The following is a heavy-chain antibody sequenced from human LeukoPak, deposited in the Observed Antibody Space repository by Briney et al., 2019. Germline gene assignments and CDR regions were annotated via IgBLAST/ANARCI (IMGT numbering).Heavy chain of an antibody. CDR3: AKDRCSGGSCYSGFDY. J-gene: IGHJ4*02. CDR1: GFTFSSFA. D-gene: IGHD2-15*01. Sequence: GGALRLSCAASGFTFSSFAMSWVRQAPGKGLEWVSAISGRGGSTYYADAVKGRFTISRDNSKNTLYQQMNSLRAEDTAVYYCAKDRCSGGSCYSGFDYWGQGTLVTVSS. V-gene: IGHV3-23*01. CDR2: ISGRGGST.